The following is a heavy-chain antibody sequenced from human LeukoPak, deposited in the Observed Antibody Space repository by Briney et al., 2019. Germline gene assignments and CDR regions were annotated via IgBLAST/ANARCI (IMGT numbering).Heavy chain of an antibody. CDR2: ITGNGVST. D-gene: IGHD6-13*01. V-gene: IGHV3-23*01. CDR3: AKGLHSSSWYSDS. CDR1: GFXFNTYT. Sequence: GGSLRLSCAASGFXFNTYTMNWVRLVPGKGLEWVSLITGNGVSTYYADSVKGRFTISRDNSKNTLYLQMNSLRAEDTAVYYCAKGLHSSSWYSDSWGQGTLVTVSS. J-gene: IGHJ4*02.